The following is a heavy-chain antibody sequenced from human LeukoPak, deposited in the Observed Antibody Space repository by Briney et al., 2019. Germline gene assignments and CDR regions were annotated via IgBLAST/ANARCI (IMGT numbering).Heavy chain of an antibody. D-gene: IGHD3-10*01. CDR2: MNPNSGNT. Sequence: GASVKVSCKASGYTFTSYGISWVRQATGQGLEWMGWMNPNSGNTGYAQKFQGRVTMTRNTSISTAYMELSSLRSEDTAVYYCARLETYYYGSGSYFWFDPWGQGTLVTVSS. CDR3: ARLETYYYGSGSYFWFDP. J-gene: IGHJ5*02. V-gene: IGHV1-8*02. CDR1: GYTFTSYG.